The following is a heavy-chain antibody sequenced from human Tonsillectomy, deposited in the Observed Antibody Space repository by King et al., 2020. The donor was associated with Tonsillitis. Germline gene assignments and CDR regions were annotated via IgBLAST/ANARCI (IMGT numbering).Heavy chain of an antibody. D-gene: IGHD6-19*01. V-gene: IGHV3-30*01. J-gene: IGHJ4*02. CDR1: GFTFSSDA. Sequence: VQLVESGGGVVQPGRSLRLSCAASGFTFSSDAMHWVRQAPGKGLEWVAVISHDESNKYYVDSVKGRFTISRDNSKNTQYLQMNSRRSEDTAGYYCARVVRSSGWSYYFDYWGQGTLVTVSS. CDR2: ISHDESNK. CDR3: ARVVRSSGWSYYFDY.